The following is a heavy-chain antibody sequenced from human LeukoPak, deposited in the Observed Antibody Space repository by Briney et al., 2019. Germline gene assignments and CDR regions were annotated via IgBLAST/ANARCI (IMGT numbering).Heavy chain of an antibody. D-gene: IGHD4-17*01. V-gene: IGHV3-33*01. CDR3: ARDQMRYGDYGIGAFDI. Sequence: GGSLRLSCAASGFTFSSYGMHWVRQAPGKGLEWVAVIWYDGSNKYYADSVKGRFTISRDNSKNTLYLQMNSPRAEDTAVYYCARDQMRYGDYGIGAFDIWGQGTMVTVSS. J-gene: IGHJ3*02. CDR2: IWYDGSNK. CDR1: GFTFSSYG.